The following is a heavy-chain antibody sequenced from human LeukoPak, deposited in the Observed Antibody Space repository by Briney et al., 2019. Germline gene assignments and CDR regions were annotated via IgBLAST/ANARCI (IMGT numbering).Heavy chain of an antibody. CDR3: ARSVKGSLYYFDY. CDR2: INPNSGGT. Sequence: ASVKVSCKASGYTFAGYYMHWVRQAPGQGLEWMGWINPNSGGTNYAQKLQGRVTMTTDTSTSTAYMELRSLRSDDTAVYYCARSVKGSLYYFDYWGQGTLVTVSS. CDR1: GYTFAGYY. D-gene: IGHD2-15*01. V-gene: IGHV1-2*02. J-gene: IGHJ4*02.